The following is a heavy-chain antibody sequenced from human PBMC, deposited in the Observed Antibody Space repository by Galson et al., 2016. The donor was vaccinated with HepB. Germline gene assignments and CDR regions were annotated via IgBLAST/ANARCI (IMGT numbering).Heavy chain of an antibody. CDR2: ISYDGSNK. Sequence: SLRLSCAASGFTFSSYGMHWVRQAPGKGLEWVAVISYDGSNKYYADSVKGRFTISRDNSKNTLYLQMYSLRAEDTAVYYCAKNQLLWFGEFSSHYWGQGTLVTVSS. CDR3: AKNQLLWFGEFSSHY. CDR1: GFTFSSYG. D-gene: IGHD3-10*01. J-gene: IGHJ4*02. V-gene: IGHV3-30*18.